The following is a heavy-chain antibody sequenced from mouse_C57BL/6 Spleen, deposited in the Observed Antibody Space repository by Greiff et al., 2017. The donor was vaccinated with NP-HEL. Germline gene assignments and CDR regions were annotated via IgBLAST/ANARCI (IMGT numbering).Heavy chain of an antibody. CDR1: GYTFTSYW. J-gene: IGHJ4*01. CDR3: ARGGSSSPYRY. D-gene: IGHD1-1*01. CDR2: IYPGSGST. Sequence: QVHVKQPGAELVKPGASVKMSCKASGYTFTSYWITWVKQRPGQGLEWIGDIYPGSGSTNYNEKFKSKATLTVDTSSSTAYMQLSSLTSEDSAVYYCARGGSSSPYRYWGQGTSVTVSS. V-gene: IGHV1-55*01.